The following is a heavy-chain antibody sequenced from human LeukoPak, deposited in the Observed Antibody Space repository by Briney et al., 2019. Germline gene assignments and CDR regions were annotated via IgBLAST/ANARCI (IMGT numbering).Heavy chain of an antibody. CDR1: GGSISSSNYY. CDR3: ARHNTSSPPDY. Sequence: SETLSLTCTVPGGSISSSNYYWDWIRQPPGKGLEWIGCIYYSGTTYYNPSLKSRLTISVDTSKNQFSLRLSSVTAADTAVYYCARHNTSSPPDYWGQGTLVTVSS. D-gene: IGHD6-6*01. V-gene: IGHV4-39*01. J-gene: IGHJ4*02. CDR2: IYYSGTT.